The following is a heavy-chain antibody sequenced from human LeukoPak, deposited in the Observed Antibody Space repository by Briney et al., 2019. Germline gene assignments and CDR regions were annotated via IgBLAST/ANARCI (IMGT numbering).Heavy chain of an antibody. CDR2: ISSSSSTI. CDR1: GFTFSSYS. Sequence: PGRSLRLSCAASGFTFSSYSMNWVRQAPGKGLEWVSYISSSSSTIYYADSVKGRFTISRDNAKNSLYLQMNSLRAEDTAVYYCAKWEPASHWGQGTLVTVSS. CDR3: AKWEPASH. V-gene: IGHV3-48*01. D-gene: IGHD1-26*01. J-gene: IGHJ4*02.